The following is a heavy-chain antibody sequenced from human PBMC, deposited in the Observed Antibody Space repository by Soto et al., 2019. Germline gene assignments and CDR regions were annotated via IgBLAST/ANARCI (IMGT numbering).Heavy chain of an antibody. Sequence: ASVKVSCKASGYTFTSYGISWVRQAPGQGLEWMGWISAYNGNTNYAQKLQGRVTMTTDTSTSTAYMELRSLRSDDTAVYYCARRETGDYYYGMDVWGQGTTVTVSS. V-gene: IGHV1-18*01. J-gene: IGHJ6*02. CDR1: GYTFTSYG. CDR2: ISAYNGNT. D-gene: IGHD3-10*01. CDR3: ARRETGDYYYGMDV.